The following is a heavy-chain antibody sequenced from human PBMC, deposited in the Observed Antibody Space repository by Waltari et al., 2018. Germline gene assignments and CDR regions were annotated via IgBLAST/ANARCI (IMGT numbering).Heavy chain of an antibody. CDR1: GYTFTSYG. CDR3: ATVAGTPIAVFRGMDV. V-gene: IGHV1-18*01. CDR2: ISAYNGNT. D-gene: IGHD6-19*01. J-gene: IGHJ6*02. Sequence: QVQLVQSGAEVKKPGASVKVSCKASGYTFTSYGISWVRQAPGQGLEWMGWISAYNGNTNYAPTLQGRVTMTTDPSTSTAYMELRSLRSDDTAVYYCATVAGTPIAVFRGMDVWGQGTTVTVSS.